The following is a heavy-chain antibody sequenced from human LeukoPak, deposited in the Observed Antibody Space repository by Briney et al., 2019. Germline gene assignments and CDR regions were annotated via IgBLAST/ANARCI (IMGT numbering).Heavy chain of an antibody. Sequence: GGTLRLSCAASGFTFHRYAMSWVRQDPGKGLEWGSAISGSGDRTYYADSVKDRFNISKHNSKNTLYLQMNSLRAEDTAVYYCAKTRVAAISTGGFDYWGQGTLVTVSS. CDR3: AKTRVAAISTGGFDY. CDR1: GFTFHRYA. J-gene: IGHJ4*02. V-gene: IGHV3-23*01. D-gene: IGHD2-15*01. CDR2: ISGSGDRT.